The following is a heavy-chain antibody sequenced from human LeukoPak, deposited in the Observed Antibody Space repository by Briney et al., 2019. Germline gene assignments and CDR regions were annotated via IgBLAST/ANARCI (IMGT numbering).Heavy chain of an antibody. CDR1: GFTFSSYA. J-gene: IGHJ4*02. CDR2: ITGSGTNT. V-gene: IGHV3-23*01. D-gene: IGHD4-11*01. CDR3: ATSTVAKYDY. Sequence: GGSLRLSCAASGFTFSSYAMSWVRQAPGKGLEWVSAITGSGTNTYYADSVKGRFTISRDNSKNTLYLQMNSLRAEDTALYYCATSTVAKYDYWGQGTLVAVSS.